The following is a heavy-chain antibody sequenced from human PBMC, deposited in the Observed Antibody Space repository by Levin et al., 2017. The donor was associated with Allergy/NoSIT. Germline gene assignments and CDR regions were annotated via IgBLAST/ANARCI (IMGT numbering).Heavy chain of an antibody. Sequence: ASVTVSCKASGYTFTFYGLSWVRQAPGPGLEWMGWISAYNGNTHYAQKLQGRVTMTTDTSTSTAYMELRSLRSDDTAVDYCAREMAETAADTFDIWGQGTMVTVSS. CDR2: ISAYNGNT. V-gene: IGHV1-18*01. J-gene: IGHJ3*02. CDR1: GYTFTFYG. D-gene: IGHD2-8*01. CDR3: AREMAETAADTFDI.